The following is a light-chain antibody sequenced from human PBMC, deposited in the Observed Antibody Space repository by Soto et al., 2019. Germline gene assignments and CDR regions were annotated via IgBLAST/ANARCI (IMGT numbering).Light chain of an antibody. J-gene: IGKJ1*01. CDR3: QEYSKSPWT. V-gene: IGKV1-5*03. CDR2: KAS. CDR1: QSIDKW. Sequence: DIQMTQSPSTLSASVGDRVTVTFRASQSIDKWLAWYQQKPGKAPKLLMYKASLLQSGIPSRFSGSGSGTEFTLTISSLHSDDVASYYCQEYSKSPWTFGQGTKVEV.